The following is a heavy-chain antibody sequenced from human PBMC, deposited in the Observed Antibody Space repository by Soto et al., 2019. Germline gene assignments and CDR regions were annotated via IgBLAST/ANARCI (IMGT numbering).Heavy chain of an antibody. V-gene: IGHV1-69*06. CDR3: ARVRQYDFWSGSHFDY. D-gene: IGHD3-3*01. CDR2: IIPIFGTA. Sequence: QVQLVQSGAEVKKPGSSVKVSCKASGGTFSSYAISWVRQAPGQGLEWMGGIIPIFGTANYAQKFQGRVTITADKSTSTAYMELSSLRSEDTAVYYCARVRQYDFWSGSHFDYWGQGTLVTVSS. J-gene: IGHJ4*02. CDR1: GGTFSSYA.